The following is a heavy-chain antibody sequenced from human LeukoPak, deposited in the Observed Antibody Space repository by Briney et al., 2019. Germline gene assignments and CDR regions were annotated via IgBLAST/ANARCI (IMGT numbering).Heavy chain of an antibody. V-gene: IGHV1-69*01. D-gene: IGHD1-1*01. Sequence: GSSVKVSCKASGGTFSSYAISWVRQAPGQGLEWMGGIIPIFGTANYAQKFQGRVTITADESTSTAYMELSSLRSEDTAVYYCARMIYPYNWNDGEPDFDYWGQGTLVTVSS. CDR2: IIPIFGTA. J-gene: IGHJ4*02. CDR1: GGTFSSYA. CDR3: ARMIYPYNWNDGEPDFDY.